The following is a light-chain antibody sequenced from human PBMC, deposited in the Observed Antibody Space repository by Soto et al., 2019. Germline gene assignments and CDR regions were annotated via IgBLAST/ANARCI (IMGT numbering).Light chain of an antibody. CDR1: SSNIGNNF. CDR3: ASWDDTLSGVV. Sequence: SVLTQPPSASGTPGQRVTMSCSGTSSNIGNNFVYWYQHLPGTAPKLLIYRSDQRPSGVPDRFSGSKSGTSASLAISGLRSEDEADYYCASWDDTLSGVVFGGGTKLTVL. J-gene: IGLJ3*02. V-gene: IGLV1-47*01. CDR2: RSD.